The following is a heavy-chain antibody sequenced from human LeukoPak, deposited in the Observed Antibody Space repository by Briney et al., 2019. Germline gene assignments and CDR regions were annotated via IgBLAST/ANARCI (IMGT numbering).Heavy chain of an antibody. Sequence: SVKVSCKASGGTFSSYAISWVRQAPGQGLEWMGGIIPIFRTANYAQKFQGRVTITADESTSTAYMELSSLRCEDTAVYYCARGEWEPGFTASYYMDVWGKGTTVTISS. CDR3: ARGEWEPGFTASYYMDV. CDR2: IIPIFRTA. J-gene: IGHJ6*03. V-gene: IGHV1-69*13. D-gene: IGHD1-26*01. CDR1: GGTFSSYA.